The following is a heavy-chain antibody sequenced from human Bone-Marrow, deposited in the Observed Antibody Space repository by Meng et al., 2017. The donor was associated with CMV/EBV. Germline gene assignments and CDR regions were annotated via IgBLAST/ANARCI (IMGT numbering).Heavy chain of an antibody. CDR3: ARDGEWELLNGQSYYYYYGMDV. CDR1: GYTFTAHY. Sequence: ASVKVSCKASGYTFTAHYFHWVRQAPGQGLEWMGWISAYNGNTNYAQKLQGRVTMTKDTSTSTAYMELRSLRSDDTAVYYCARDGEWELLNGQSYYYYYGMDVWGQGTTVTVSS. J-gene: IGHJ6*02. CDR2: ISAYNGNT. V-gene: IGHV1-18*04. D-gene: IGHD1-26*01.